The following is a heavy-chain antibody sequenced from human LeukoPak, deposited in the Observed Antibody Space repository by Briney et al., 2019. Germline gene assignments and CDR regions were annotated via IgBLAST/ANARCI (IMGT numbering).Heavy chain of an antibody. CDR3: ARVAGSIDY. D-gene: IGHD1-26*01. CDR1: GYTFTNYD. Sequence: GASVKDSCKASGYTFTNYDINWVRQATGQGLEWMGWMSTSSGNTGYAQKFQGRLTMTRDTSITTVYMELSSLRSDDTAVYYCARVAGSIDYWGQGTLVTVSS. J-gene: IGHJ4*02. CDR2: MSTSSGNT. V-gene: IGHV1-8*01.